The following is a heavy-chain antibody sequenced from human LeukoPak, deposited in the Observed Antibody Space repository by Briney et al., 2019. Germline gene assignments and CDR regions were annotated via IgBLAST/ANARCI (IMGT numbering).Heavy chain of an antibody. J-gene: IGHJ4*02. CDR1: GLTFSTYA. V-gene: IGHV3-23*01. Sequence: GGSLRLSCRASGLTFSTYAMTWVRQAPGKGLEWVSVITGSGDRTYYADSVKGRFTISRDNSKNTLYLQMNSLRAEDTAVYYCVRDKLTGASRLDYWGQGTLLTVSS. CDR3: VRDKLTGASRLDY. D-gene: IGHD7-27*01. CDR2: ITGSGDRT.